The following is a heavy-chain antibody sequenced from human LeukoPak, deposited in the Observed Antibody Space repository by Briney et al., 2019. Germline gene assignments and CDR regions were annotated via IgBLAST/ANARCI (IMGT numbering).Heavy chain of an antibody. J-gene: IGHJ4*02. CDR3: AKLDYYDSSPFGDY. Sequence: PGGSLRLSCAASGFTFSSYGMHWVRQAPGKGLEWAAFIRYDGSNKYYADSVKGRFTISRDNSKNTLYLQMNSLRAEDTAVYYCAKLDYYDSSPFGDYWGQGTLVTVSS. D-gene: IGHD3-22*01. CDR1: GFTFSSYG. CDR2: IRYDGSNK. V-gene: IGHV3-30*02.